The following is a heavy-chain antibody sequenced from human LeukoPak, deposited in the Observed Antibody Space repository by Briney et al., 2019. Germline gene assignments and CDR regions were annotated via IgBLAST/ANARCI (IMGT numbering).Heavy chain of an antibody. CDR1: GFTFSSYE. CDR2: IYSGGST. CDR3: ATAGYSSSWYFG. D-gene: IGHD6-13*01. V-gene: IGHV3-66*01. Sequence: GGSLRLSCAASGFTFSSYEMNWVRQAPGKGLEWVSFIYSGGSTHYSDSVKGRFTVSRDNAKNSLYLQMNSLRAEDTAVYYCATAGYSSSWYFGWGQGNLVTVSS. J-gene: IGHJ4*02.